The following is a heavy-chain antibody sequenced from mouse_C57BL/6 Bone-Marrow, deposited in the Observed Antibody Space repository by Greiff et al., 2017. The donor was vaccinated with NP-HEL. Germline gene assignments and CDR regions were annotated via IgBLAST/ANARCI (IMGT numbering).Heavy chain of an antibody. CDR1: GYEFSSYW. V-gene: IGHV1-80*01. CDR2: IYPGDGDT. Sequence: QVQLQQSGAELVKPGASVKISCKASGYEFSSYWMNWVKQRPGKGLEWIGQIYPGDGDTNYNGKFKGKATLTADKSPSTADMQLSSLTSEDSEVFFCARERTGTAWFAYWGQGTLVTVSA. CDR3: ARERTGTAWFAY. D-gene: IGHD4-1*01. J-gene: IGHJ3*01.